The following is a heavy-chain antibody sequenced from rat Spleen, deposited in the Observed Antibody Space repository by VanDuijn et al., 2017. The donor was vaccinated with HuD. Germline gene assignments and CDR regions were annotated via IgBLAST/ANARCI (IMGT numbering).Heavy chain of an antibody. CDR2: IWNTGGT. Sequence: QVQLKESGPGLVQPSQTLSLTCTVAGFSLTSYNVHWVRQPPGKGLEWMGVIWNTGGTRYNSAIKSRLSISRDTSKSQVFLKMNSLQTEDTAMYFCTLGGYGYRFAYWGQGTLVTVSS. J-gene: IGHJ3*01. CDR3: TLGGYGYRFAY. D-gene: IGHD1-7*01. V-gene: IGHV2-41*01. CDR1: GFSLTSYN.